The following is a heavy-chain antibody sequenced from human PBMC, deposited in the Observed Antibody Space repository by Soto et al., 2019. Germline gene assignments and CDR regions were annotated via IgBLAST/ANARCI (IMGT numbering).Heavy chain of an antibody. D-gene: IGHD6-19*01. CDR2: IYYSGST. Sequence: SETLSLTCTVSGGSISSSSYYWGWIRQPPGKGLEWIGSIYYSGSTYYNPSLKSRVTISVDTSKNQFSLKLSSVTAADTAVYYCARRASSGCFYYFDYWGQGTSVTVSS. CDR1: GGSISSSSYY. V-gene: IGHV4-39*01. CDR3: ARRASSGCFYYFDY. J-gene: IGHJ4*02.